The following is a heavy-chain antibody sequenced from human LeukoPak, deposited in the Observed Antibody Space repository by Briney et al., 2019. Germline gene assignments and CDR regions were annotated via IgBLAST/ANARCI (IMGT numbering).Heavy chain of an antibody. CDR1: GFTFSCTT. V-gene: IGHV3-23*01. J-gene: IGHJ4*02. CDR3: TKDRRGPAAGTWYFDS. CDR2: ITAIDGRT. Sequence: GGSLRLPCVASGFTFSCTTMGWVRQAPGRGLEWVSSITAIDGRTYYADSVRGRFTISRDNSKNTVYLQLNSLRAGDTAIYYCTKDRRGPAAGTWYFDSWGQGTLVTVSS. D-gene: IGHD6-13*01.